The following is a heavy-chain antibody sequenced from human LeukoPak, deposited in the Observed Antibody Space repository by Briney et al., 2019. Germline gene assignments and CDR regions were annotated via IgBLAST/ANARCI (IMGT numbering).Heavy chain of an antibody. CDR3: ARRPGGAAHRYFDY. Sequence: SETLSLTCTVSGGSISSSGYYWGWIRQPPGKGLEWIGSTYYSGSTYYNPSLKSRVTISVDTSKNQFSLKLSSVTAADTAVYYCARRPGGAAHRYFDYWGQGTLVTVSS. V-gene: IGHV4-39*01. J-gene: IGHJ4*02. CDR2: TYYSGST. D-gene: IGHD4-23*01. CDR1: GGSISSSGYY.